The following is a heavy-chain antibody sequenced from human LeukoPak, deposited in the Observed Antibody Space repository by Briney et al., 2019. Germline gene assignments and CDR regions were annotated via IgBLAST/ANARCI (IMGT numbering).Heavy chain of an antibody. CDR3: ARAEYCGADCYLLGH. Sequence: SETLSLTCTVSGGSISSYYWSWIRQPAGKGLEWIGLMYSNGSTTYNPSLKGRVTMSVDTSKNQFSLKVSSVTAADTAVYYCARAEYCGADCYLLGHWGQGTLVTVSS. CDR2: MYSNGST. CDR1: GGSISSYY. V-gene: IGHV4-4*07. J-gene: IGHJ4*02. D-gene: IGHD2-21*02.